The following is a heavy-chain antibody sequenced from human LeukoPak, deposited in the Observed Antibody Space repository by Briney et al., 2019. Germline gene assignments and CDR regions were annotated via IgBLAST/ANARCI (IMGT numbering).Heavy chain of an antibody. Sequence: PGGSLRLSCAASGFTFSSYGMHWVRQAPGKGLEWVAVIWYDGSNKYYADSVKGRFTISRDNSKNTLYLQMNSLRAEDTAVYYCARDEDGHYDFWSGYTAWRYYYYGMDVWGQGTTVTVSS. J-gene: IGHJ6*02. D-gene: IGHD3-3*01. CDR3: ARDEDGHYDFWSGYTAWRYYYYGMDV. CDR1: GFTFSSYG. CDR2: IWYDGSNK. V-gene: IGHV3-33*01.